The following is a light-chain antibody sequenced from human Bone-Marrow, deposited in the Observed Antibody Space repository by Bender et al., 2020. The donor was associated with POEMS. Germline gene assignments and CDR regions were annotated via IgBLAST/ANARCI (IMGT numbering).Light chain of an antibody. CDR2: DVN. V-gene: IGLV2-14*01. J-gene: IGLJ1*01. CDR3: SSYTSRSTV. Sequence: QSALTQPASVSGSPGQSITISCSGTSSDVRRYNFVSWYQVHPGKAPKLIIYDVNNRPSDVSSRFSGSKSGNTASLTISGLQTEDEADYYCSSYTSRSTVFGTGTTVTVL. CDR1: SSDVRRYNF.